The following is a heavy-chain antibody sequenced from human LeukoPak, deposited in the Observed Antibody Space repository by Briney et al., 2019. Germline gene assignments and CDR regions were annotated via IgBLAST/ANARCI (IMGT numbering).Heavy chain of an antibody. J-gene: IGHJ4*02. V-gene: IGHV6-1*01. CDR2: TYYESKYNN. D-gene: IGHD5-12*01. CDR1: GDSVSSNSAA. CDR3: ATESYSSYWAPLDY. Sequence: SQTLSLTCVISGDSVSSNSAAWNWIRQSPSRGLEWRGRTYYESKYNNDDAISVKSRITINPDTSKNQFTLQLNSVTPEDTAVYYCATESYSSYWAPLDYWGQGTPVTVSS.